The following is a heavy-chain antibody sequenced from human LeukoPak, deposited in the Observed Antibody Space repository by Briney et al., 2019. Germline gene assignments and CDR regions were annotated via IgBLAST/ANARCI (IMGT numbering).Heavy chain of an antibody. V-gene: IGHV1-2*02. CDR1: GYTFTGYY. Sequence: GASVKVSCKASGYTFTGYYMHWVRQAPGQGLEWMGWINPNSGGTNYAQKFQGRVTMTRDTSISTAYMELSRLRSDDTAVYYCARGSIAAAGDYYYYMDVWGKGTTVTVSS. D-gene: IGHD6-13*01. CDR3: ARGSIAAAGDYYYYMDV. J-gene: IGHJ6*03. CDR2: INPNSGGT.